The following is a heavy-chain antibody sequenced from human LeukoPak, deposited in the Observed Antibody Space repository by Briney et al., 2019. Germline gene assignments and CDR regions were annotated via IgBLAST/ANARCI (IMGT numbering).Heavy chain of an antibody. CDR1: GFTFSNYA. V-gene: IGHV3-23*01. CDR2: ISSSGGST. J-gene: IGHJ4*02. CDR3: ANGAGSRYFDS. Sequence: GGSLRLSCAASGFTFSNYAMSWVRQAPGKGLEWVSAISSSGGSTFYADSVKGRFTISRDNSKKTLYLQMDSLRAEDTAVYYCANGAGSRYFDSWGQGTLVTVSS. D-gene: IGHD3-16*01.